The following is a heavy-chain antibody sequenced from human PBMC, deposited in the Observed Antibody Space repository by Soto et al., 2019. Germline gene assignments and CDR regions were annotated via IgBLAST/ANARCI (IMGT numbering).Heavy chain of an antibody. Sequence: WETLSLTCTVSGGSISSYFWSWIRQPPGKGLEWIGYIYYSGSTNYNPSLKSRVTISVDTSKNQFSLKLSSVTAADTAVYYCAKDRGSSLYHWFDPWGQGTLVTSPQ. V-gene: IGHV4-59*01. CDR3: AKDRGSSLYHWFDP. J-gene: IGHJ5*02. D-gene: IGHD6-13*01. CDR1: GGSISSYF. CDR2: IYYSGST.